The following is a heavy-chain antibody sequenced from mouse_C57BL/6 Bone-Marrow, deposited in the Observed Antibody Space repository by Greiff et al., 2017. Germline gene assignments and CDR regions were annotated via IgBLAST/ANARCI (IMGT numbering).Heavy chain of an antibody. CDR2: ILPGSGST. CDR1: GYTFTGYW. D-gene: IGHD2-3*01. V-gene: IGHV1-9*01. J-gene: IGHJ3*01. CDR3: AREGDGYYAWFAY. Sequence: VQLQQSGAELMKPGASVKLSCKATGYTFTGYWIEWVKQRPGHGLEWIGEILPGSGSTNYTEKFKGKATFTADTSSNTAYMQLSSLTTEDSAIYYCAREGDGYYAWFAYWGQGTLVTVSA.